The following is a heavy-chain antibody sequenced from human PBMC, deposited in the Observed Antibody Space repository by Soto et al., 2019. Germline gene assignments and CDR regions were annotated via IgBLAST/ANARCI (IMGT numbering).Heavy chain of an antibody. V-gene: IGHV1-46*03. CDR2: INPSSGST. D-gene: IGHD1-26*01. CDR1: GNTFTSYY. Sequence: QVQLVQSGAEVKKPGDSVMLSCKASGNTFTSYYMHWVRQAPGQGLEWMGIINPSSGSTNYAQKLLGRVHMTRDTSTRTVYMELSSRSSEDTAVYYCARDRAPGWAYYYGMDVWGQGTTVTVSS. J-gene: IGHJ6*02. CDR3: ARDRAPGWAYYYGMDV.